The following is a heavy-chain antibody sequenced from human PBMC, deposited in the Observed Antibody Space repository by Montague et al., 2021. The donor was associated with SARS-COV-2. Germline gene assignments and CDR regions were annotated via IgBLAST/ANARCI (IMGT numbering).Heavy chain of an antibody. V-gene: IGHV3-30-3*01. CDR3: ARGRGPETGYHFDY. CDR1: GFTFSSFA. CDR2: VSYDGDNK. D-gene: IGHD3-9*01. J-gene: IGHJ4*02. Sequence: SLRLSCAASGFTFSSFAVSWVRQAPGKGLEWVAFVSYDGDNKFYAESVKGRFSISRDKAKNTLNLEVHSLRPDDTAVYYCARGRGPETGYHFDYWGQGTLVTVSS.